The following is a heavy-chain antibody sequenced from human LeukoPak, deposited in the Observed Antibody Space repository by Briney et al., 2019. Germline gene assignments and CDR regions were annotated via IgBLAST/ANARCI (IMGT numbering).Heavy chain of an antibody. CDR1: GFTFSSYE. V-gene: IGHV3-48*03. D-gene: IGHD2-2*01. J-gene: IGHJ5*02. CDR3: ARDRGDIVVGTTNWFDP. Sequence: GGPLRLSCAASGFTFSSYEMNWVRQAPGKGLEWVSYISSSGSTIYYADSVKGRFTISRDNAKNSLYLQMNSLRAEDTAVYYCARDRGDIVVGTTNWFDPWGQGTLVTVSS. CDR2: ISSSGSTI.